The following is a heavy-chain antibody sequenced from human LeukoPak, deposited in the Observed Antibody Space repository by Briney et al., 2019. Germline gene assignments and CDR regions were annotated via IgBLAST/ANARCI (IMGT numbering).Heavy chain of an antibody. V-gene: IGHV4-39*01. CDR1: GGSISSSSYY. J-gene: IGHJ4*02. CDR3: AKIVKDYFDY. CDR2: IYYSGST. D-gene: IGHD2-21*01. Sequence: SETLSLTCTVSGGSISSSSYYWGWLRQPPGTGPEWIGSIYYSGSTYYNPSLKSRVTISVDTSKNQFSLKLSSVTAADTAVYYCAKIVKDYFDYWGQGTLVTVSS.